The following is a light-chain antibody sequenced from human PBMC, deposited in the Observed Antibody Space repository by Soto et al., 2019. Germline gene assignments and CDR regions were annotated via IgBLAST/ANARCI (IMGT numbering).Light chain of an antibody. CDR3: QHYGGSPIT. Sequence: EIVLAQSPXTXXXXXXXXXXXSXXASQTLSNSFIAWYQQKPGQAPRLLIYDTSSRATGVPDRYSASGSGTDFTLTISRLEPEDFAVFYCQHYGGSPITFGQGTRLEIK. J-gene: IGKJ5*01. CDR1: QTLSNSF. V-gene: IGKV3-20*01. CDR2: DTS.